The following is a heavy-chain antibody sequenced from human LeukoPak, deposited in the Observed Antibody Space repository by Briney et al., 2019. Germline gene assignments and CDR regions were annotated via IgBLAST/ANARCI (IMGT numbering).Heavy chain of an antibody. J-gene: IGHJ4*02. CDR3: ARDSCSGGSCYSGFGY. Sequence: GGSLRLSCAASGFTFSSYSMNWVRQAPGKGLEWVSYISSSSSTIYYADSVKGRFTISRDNAKNSLYLQMNSLRAEDTAVYYCARDSCSGGSCYSGFGYWGQGTPVTVSS. V-gene: IGHV3-48*04. CDR2: ISSSSSTI. CDR1: GFTFSSYS. D-gene: IGHD2-15*01.